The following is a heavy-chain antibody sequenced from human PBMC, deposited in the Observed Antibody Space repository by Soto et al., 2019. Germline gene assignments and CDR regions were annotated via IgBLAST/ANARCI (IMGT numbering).Heavy chain of an antibody. CDR2: VSSDGRDK. D-gene: IGHD3-22*01. J-gene: IGHJ4*02. CDR3: ARDDSYSGPFDY. CDR1: GFSFSSYW. Sequence: EVQLEESGGGLVQPGGSLRLSCAASGFSFSSYWMSWVRQAPGKGPEWVAIVSSDGRDKTYADSVKGRFTISRDNAENSLFLQMNSLRADDTAVYYCARDDSYSGPFDYWGQGALVTVSS. V-gene: IGHV3-7*01.